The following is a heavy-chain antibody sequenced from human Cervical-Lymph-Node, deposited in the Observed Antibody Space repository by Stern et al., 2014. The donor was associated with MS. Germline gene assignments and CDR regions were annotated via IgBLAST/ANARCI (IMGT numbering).Heavy chain of an antibody. D-gene: IGHD5-12*01. CDR1: RDSVSRNSSA. Sequence: QVQLQQSGPGLVTPSQTLSLTCAISRDSVSRNSSAWNWIRPSPSRGLEWLGKTYYRSKRYNDYALTVESRITIKADTSKNQLSLQLNSVTPEDTALYYCARVAGGIMVGDTTITYYYYGMDVWGQGTTVTVSS. CDR2: TYYRSKRYN. V-gene: IGHV6-1*01. CDR3: ARVAGGIMVGDTTITYYYYGMDV. J-gene: IGHJ6*02.